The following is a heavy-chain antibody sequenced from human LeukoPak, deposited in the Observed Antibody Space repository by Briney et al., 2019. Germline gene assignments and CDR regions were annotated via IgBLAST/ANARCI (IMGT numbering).Heavy chain of an antibody. Sequence: GGSLRLSCAASRFTLSSYAMSWVRQAPGKGLEWVSAISGSGGSTYYADSVKGRFTISRDNSKNTLYLQMNSLRAEDTAVYYCAKGSSVTIPPDYFDYWGQGTLVTVSS. CDR3: AKGSSVTIPPDYFDY. V-gene: IGHV3-23*01. J-gene: IGHJ4*02. D-gene: IGHD3-3*01. CDR1: RFTLSSYA. CDR2: ISGSGGST.